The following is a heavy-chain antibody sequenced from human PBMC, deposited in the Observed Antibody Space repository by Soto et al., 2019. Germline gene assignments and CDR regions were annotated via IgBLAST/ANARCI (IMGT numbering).Heavy chain of an antibody. CDR2: INAGNGNT. D-gene: IGHD6-19*01. CDR3: ARDHRIAVAGTFDY. CDR1: GYTFTSCA. J-gene: IGHJ4*02. Sequence: GASVKVSCKASGYTFTSCAMHWVRQAPGQRLEWMGWINAGNGNTKYSQKFQGRVTITRDTSASTAYMELSSLRSEDTAVYYCARDHRIAVAGTFDYWGQGTLVTVSS. V-gene: IGHV1-3*01.